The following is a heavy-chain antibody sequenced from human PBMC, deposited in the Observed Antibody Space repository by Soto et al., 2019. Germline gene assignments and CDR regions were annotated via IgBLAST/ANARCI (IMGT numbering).Heavy chain of an antibody. CDR3: ARVVYGSGSYRRYYYYMDV. CDR1: GFTVSSNY. Sequence: GGSLRLSCASSGFTVSSNYMSWVRQAPGKGLEWVSVIYSGGSTYYADSVKGRFTISRDNSKNTLYLQMNSLRAEDTAVYYCARVVYGSGSYRRYYYYMDVWGNGTTVTVSS. CDR2: IYSGGST. V-gene: IGHV3-66*01. D-gene: IGHD3-10*01. J-gene: IGHJ6*03.